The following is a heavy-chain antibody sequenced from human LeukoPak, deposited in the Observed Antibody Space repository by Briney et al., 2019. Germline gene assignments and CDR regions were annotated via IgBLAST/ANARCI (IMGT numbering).Heavy chain of an antibody. Sequence: ASVKVSCKVSGYTLTELSMHWVRQAPGKGLEWMGGFDPEDGETIYAQKFQGRVTMTTDTSTSTAYMELRSLRSDDTAVYYCARDVGYGSGSYYLSFDYWGQGTLVTVSS. CDR2: FDPEDGET. J-gene: IGHJ4*02. D-gene: IGHD3-10*01. CDR1: GYTLTELS. CDR3: ARDVGYGSGSYYLSFDY. V-gene: IGHV1-24*01.